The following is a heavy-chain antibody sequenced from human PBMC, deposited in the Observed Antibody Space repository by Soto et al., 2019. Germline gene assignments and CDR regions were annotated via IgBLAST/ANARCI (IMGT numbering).Heavy chain of an antibody. V-gene: IGHV3-7*01. CDR3: AREGYDFWSGHRWFDP. D-gene: IGHD3-3*01. J-gene: IGHJ5*02. CDR2: IKQDGSEK. CDR1: GFTFSSYW. Sequence: EVQLVESGGGLVQPGGSLRLSCAASGFTFSSYWMSWVRQAPGKGLEWVANIKQDGSEKYYVDSVKGRFTISRDNAKNSLYLQMSSVRAADTAVYYCAREGYDFWSGHRWFDPWGQGTLVTVSS.